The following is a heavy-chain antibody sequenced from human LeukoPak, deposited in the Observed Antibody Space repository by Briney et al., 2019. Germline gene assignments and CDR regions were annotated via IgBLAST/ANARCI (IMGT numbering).Heavy chain of an antibody. CDR3: ARPNVVYTYAYGF. CDR2: INHSGNT. J-gene: IGHJ4*02. CDR1: GGSFNDYY. Sequence: SETLSLTCAVYGGSFNDYYWSWIRQPPGKGLEWIGEINHSGNTNYNPSLKSRVIISLDTSKNQFSLNLSSVTAADTAVYYCARPNVVYTYAYGFWGQGTLVTVSS. V-gene: IGHV4-34*01. D-gene: IGHD3-16*01.